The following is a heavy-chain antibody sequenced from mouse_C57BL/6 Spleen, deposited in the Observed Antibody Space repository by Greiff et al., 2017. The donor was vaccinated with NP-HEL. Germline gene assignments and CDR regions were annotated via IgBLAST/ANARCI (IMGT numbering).Heavy chain of an antibody. J-gene: IGHJ4*01. CDR3: ASGSSNRYAMDY. D-gene: IGHD2-5*01. CDR2: IWSDGST. Sequence: VMLVESGPGLVAPSQSLSITCTVSGFSLTSYGVHWVRQPPGKGLEWLVVIWSDGSTTYNSALKSRLSISKDNSRSQVILKMNSLQTDDTAMYYCASGSSNRYAMDYWGQGTSVTVSS. CDR1: GFSLTSYG. V-gene: IGHV2-6*03.